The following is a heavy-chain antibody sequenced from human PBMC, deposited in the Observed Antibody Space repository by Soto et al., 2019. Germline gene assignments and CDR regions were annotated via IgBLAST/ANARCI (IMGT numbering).Heavy chain of an antibody. CDR3: ARGRVEDSSGWATYFDY. J-gene: IGHJ4*02. D-gene: IGHD6-19*01. V-gene: IGHV3-64*01. Sequence: VQLVESGGGLVQPGGSLRLSCASSGFTFSGYSMFWVRQAPGKGLEYVSAINTNGVNTFYAKSVKGRFTISRDNSKNTMYLLMGSLRAEDMAVYYCARGRVEDSSGWATYFDYWGQGTLVTVSS. CDR2: INTNGVNT. CDR1: GFTFSGYS.